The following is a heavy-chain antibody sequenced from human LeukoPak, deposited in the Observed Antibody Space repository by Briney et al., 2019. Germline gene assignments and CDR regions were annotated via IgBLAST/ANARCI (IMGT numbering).Heavy chain of an antibody. CDR1: GFTFSSYG. CDR3: ARTDCSGGSCYSKALPSPAAFDI. CDR2: ISNDGSDK. Sequence: GGSLRLSCAASGFTFSSYGIYWVRQAPGKGLEWMAVISNDGSDKYYADSVKGRFTISRNNSKNTLYLQMNSLRAEDMAVYYCARTDCSGGSCYSKALPSPAAFDIWGQGTMVTVSS. V-gene: IGHV3-30*03. D-gene: IGHD2-15*01. J-gene: IGHJ3*02.